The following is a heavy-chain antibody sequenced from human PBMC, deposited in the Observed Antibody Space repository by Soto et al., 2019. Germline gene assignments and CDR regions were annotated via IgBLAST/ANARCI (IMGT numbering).Heavy chain of an antibody. Sequence: ASVKVSCKASGYTFSSYAMHWVRQAPGQRLEWMGRINGGNGNTKYSQKFQDRVTITRDTSANTGYMELSSLTSEDTAVYFCARDESDYYDFLTGYPDFWGQGTLVTSPQ. CDR2: INGGNGNT. V-gene: IGHV1-3*01. J-gene: IGHJ4*02. CDR3: ARDESDYYDFLTGYPDF. D-gene: IGHD3-9*01. CDR1: GYTFSSYA.